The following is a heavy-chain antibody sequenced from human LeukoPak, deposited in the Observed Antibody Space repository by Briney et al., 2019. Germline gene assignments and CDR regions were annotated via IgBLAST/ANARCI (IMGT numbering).Heavy chain of an antibody. V-gene: IGHV3-33*08. J-gene: IGHJ4*02. CDR1: GFTFSSYG. CDR3: ATSGGVEMATISDY. CDR2: IWYDGSIK. D-gene: IGHD5-24*01. Sequence: PGGSLRLSCAASGFTFSSYGMHWVRQAPGKGLEWVAVIWYDGSIKYYADSVKGRFTISRDNSKNTPYLQLNSLRAEDTAVYYCATSGGVEMATISDYWGQGTLVTVSS.